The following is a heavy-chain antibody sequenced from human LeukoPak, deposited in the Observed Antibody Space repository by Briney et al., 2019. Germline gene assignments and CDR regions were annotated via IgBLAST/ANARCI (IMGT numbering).Heavy chain of an antibody. CDR2: IYYSGRT. V-gene: IGHV4-59*12. CDR3: AREGDSSSVGWFDP. J-gene: IGHJ5*02. CDR1: GGSISNYY. Sequence: SETLFLTCTVSGGSISNYYWSWIRQPPGKELEWIGYIYYSGRTYYNPSLKSRVTISVDTSKNQFSLKLSSVTAADTAVYYCAREGDSSSVGWFDPWGQGTLVTVSS. D-gene: IGHD6-13*01.